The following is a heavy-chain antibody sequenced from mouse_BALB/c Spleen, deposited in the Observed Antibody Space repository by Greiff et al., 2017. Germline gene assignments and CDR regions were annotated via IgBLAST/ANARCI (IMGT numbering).Heavy chain of an antibody. J-gene: IGHJ3*01. CDR3: ARGGYGNHLFAY. V-gene: IGHV14-3*02. D-gene: IGHD2-1*01. CDR2: IDPANGNT. CDR1: GFNIKDTY. Sequence: EVQLQQSGAELVKPGASVKLSCTASGFNIKDTYMHWVKQRPEQGLEWIGRIDPANGNTKYDPKFQGKATITADTSSSTAYMELRSLTSEDTAVYYCARGGYGNHLFAYWGQGTLVTVSA.